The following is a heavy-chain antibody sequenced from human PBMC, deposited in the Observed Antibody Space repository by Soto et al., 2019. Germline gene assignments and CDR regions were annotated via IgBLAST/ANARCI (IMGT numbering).Heavy chain of an antibody. V-gene: IGHV3-30-3*01. Sequence: PGGSLRLSCAASGFTFSSYAMHWVRQAPGKGLEWVAVISYDGSNKYYADSVKGRFTISRDNSKNTLYLQMNSLRAEDTAVYYCARVLNPYSCVPAAPYGMDVWGQGTTVTVSS. CDR2: ISYDGSNK. CDR3: ARVLNPYSCVPAAPYGMDV. J-gene: IGHJ6*02. D-gene: IGHD2-2*01. CDR1: GFTFSSYA.